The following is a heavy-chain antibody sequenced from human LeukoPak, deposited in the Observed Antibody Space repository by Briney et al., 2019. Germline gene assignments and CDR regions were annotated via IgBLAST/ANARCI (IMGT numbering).Heavy chain of an antibody. CDR3: ARLGDILSPFDI. J-gene: IGHJ3*02. Sequence: SETLFLTCTVFNGSISSRSSYWGWIRQPPGKGLEWIGSVYFSGSTYYNPSLKSRVTIFVDTPKNQFSLKLTSVTAADTAVYYCARLGDILSPFDIWGQGTLVTVSS. D-gene: IGHD3-9*01. CDR2: VYFSGST. V-gene: IGHV4-39*01. CDR1: NGSISSRSSY.